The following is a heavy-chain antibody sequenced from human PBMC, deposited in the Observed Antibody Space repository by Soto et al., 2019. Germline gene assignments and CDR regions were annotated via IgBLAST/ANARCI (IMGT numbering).Heavy chain of an antibody. CDR3: TRDRGRDYCDFYYS. Sequence: QVQLAQSGAEVKKPGASVKLSCKASGYTFTTYAINWVRQAPGQTLVWMGWINTVNANTKYLQNFQGRATITRDTSASTAYMELNSLRSEDTAMYYCTRDRGRDYCDFYYSWGQGTLVTVSS. CDR2: INTVNANT. D-gene: IGHD4-17*01. CDR1: GYTFTTYA. V-gene: IGHV1-3*04. J-gene: IGHJ4*02.